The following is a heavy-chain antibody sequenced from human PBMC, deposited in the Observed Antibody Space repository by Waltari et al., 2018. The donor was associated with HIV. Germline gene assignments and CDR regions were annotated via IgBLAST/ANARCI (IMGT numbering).Heavy chain of an antibody. CDR2: IYYSGSA. CDR1: RGSITSSSYY. CDR3: ARDRYYYARTGSPDY. J-gene: IGHJ4*02. Sequence: QLPLQESGPGLVQPSETLSLTCPVSRGSITSSSYYWGWIRQPPGKGLEWIGNIYYSGSAYYNSSLKSRVTISVDMSKNQFSLKLNSVTAADTAVYYCARDRYYYARTGSPDYWGQGTLVTVSS. V-gene: IGHV4-39*02. D-gene: IGHD3-22*01.